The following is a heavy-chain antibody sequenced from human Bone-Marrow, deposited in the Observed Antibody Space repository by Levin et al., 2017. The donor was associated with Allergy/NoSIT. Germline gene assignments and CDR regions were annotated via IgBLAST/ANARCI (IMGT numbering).Heavy chain of an antibody. CDR3: ARGWFEELLSH. V-gene: IGHV3-53*01. D-gene: IGHD3-10*01. Sequence: GGSLRLSCAASGFTVSSNYMSWVRQAPGKGPEWVSVIYSGGSTYYADSVKGRFTISRDNSKNTLFPQMNSLRAEDAAVCYCARGWFEELLSHWGQGTLVTVSS. J-gene: IGHJ4*02. CDR2: IYSGGST. CDR1: GFTVSSNY.